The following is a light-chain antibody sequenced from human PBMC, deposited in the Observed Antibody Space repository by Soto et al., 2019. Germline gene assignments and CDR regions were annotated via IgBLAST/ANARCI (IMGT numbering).Light chain of an antibody. V-gene: IGLV2-14*01. CDR1: SSDVGGYNY. CDR2: DVS. Sequence: QSALTQPASVSGSPGQSITISCTGTSSDVGGYNYVSWYQQHPGKAPKLMIYDVSNRPSGVSNRFSGSKSCNTASLTISGLQAEDDSDYYCSSYTSSRPVVFGGGTKLTVL. J-gene: IGLJ2*01. CDR3: SSYTSSRPVV.